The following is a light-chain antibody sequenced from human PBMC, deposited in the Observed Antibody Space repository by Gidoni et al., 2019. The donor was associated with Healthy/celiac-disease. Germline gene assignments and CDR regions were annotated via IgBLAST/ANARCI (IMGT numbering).Light chain of an antibody. J-gene: IGKJ1*01. V-gene: IGKV3-15*01. CDR2: DAS. Sequence: EILLTQSPATLSVSPGERATLSCRASQSVSSNLAWYQQKPGQAPRHLIYDASTRATGSPARFSGSGSGREFTLTISSLQSEDFAVYYCRQYNNWPPRTFGQGNKVEIK. CDR3: RQYNNWPPRT. CDR1: QSVSSN.